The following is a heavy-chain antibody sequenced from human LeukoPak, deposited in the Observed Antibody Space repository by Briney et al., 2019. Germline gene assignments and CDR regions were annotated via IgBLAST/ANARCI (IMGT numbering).Heavy chain of an antibody. CDR2: IYPGDSDT. V-gene: IGHV5-51*01. CDR1: GYXFTSYW. Sequence: PGESLKISCNGSGYXFTSYWICWVRPMPGKGLEWMGIIYPGDSDTRYSPSFQGQVTISADKSISTAYLQWSSLKASDTAMYYCARGHPTKYYDILTGTNGFDPWGQGTLVTVSS. J-gene: IGHJ5*02. CDR3: ARGHPTKYYDILTGTNGFDP. D-gene: IGHD3-9*01.